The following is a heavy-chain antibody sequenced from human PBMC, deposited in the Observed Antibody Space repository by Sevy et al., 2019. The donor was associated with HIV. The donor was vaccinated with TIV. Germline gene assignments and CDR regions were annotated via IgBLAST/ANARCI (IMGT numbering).Heavy chain of an antibody. V-gene: IGHV1-69*06. CDR2: IIPIFGTA. J-gene: IGHJ4*02. D-gene: IGHD3-22*01. CDR1: GGTFSSYA. CDR3: AREVSGYDSSGYYYFDY. Sequence: ASVKVSCKASGGTFSSYAISWVRQAPGQGLEWMGGIIPIFGTANYAQKFQGRVTITADKSTSTAYMELSSLRSEDTAVYYCAREVSGYDSSGYYYFDYWGQRTLVTVSS.